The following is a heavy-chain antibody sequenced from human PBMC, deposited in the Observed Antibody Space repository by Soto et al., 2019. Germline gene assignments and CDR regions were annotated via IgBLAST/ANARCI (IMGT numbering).Heavy chain of an antibody. D-gene: IGHD3-9*01. CDR2: ISGSGGST. Sequence: TGGSLRLSCAASGFTFSSYAMSWVRQAPGKGLEWVSAISGSGGSTYYADSVKGRFTISRDNSKNTLYLQMNSLRAEDTAVYYCAKDYDILTGYPPVGFDYWGQGTLVTV. CDR1: GFTFSSYA. CDR3: AKDYDILTGYPPVGFDY. V-gene: IGHV3-23*01. J-gene: IGHJ4*02.